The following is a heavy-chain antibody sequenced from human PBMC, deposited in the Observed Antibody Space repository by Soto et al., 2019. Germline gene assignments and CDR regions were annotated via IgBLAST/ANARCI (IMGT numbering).Heavy chain of an antibody. V-gene: IGHV4-30-4*01. CDR3: ARGGPTGGSYKYNWFDP. D-gene: IGHD2-15*01. CDR1: GGSISSGDFY. J-gene: IGHJ5*02. CDR2: ISYSGST. Sequence: LSLTCTVSGGSISSGDFYWSWIRQPPGRGLEWIGYISYSGSTYYNTSLKSRVTISVDTSKNQFSLKLNSVTAADTAVYYCARGGPTGGSYKYNWFDPWGQGTLVPVSS.